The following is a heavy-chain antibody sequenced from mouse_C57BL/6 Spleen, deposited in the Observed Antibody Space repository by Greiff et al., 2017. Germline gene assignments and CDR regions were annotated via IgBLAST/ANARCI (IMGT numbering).Heavy chain of an antibody. D-gene: IGHD1-1*01. CDR2: ILPGGGST. J-gene: IGHJ2*01. V-gene: IGHV1-9*01. CDR1: GYTFTGYW. CDR3: ARGYYGSRNPFAY. Sequence: QVQLQQSGAELMKPGASVKLSCKATGYTFTGYWIEWVKQRPGHGLEWIGEILPGGGSTNYNEKVKGKATFTADTSSNTAYMQLSSLTPEDSAIYYCARGYYGSRNPFAYWGQGTTLTVSS.